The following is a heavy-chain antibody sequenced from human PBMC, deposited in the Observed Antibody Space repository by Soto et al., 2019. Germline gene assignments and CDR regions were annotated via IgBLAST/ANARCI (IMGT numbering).Heavy chain of an antibody. CDR1: GFTFSSYA. CDR2: ISYDGSNK. J-gene: IGHJ6*02. V-gene: IGHV3-30-3*01. CDR3: ARELVAGYYYGMDV. Sequence: GGSPRLSCAASGFTFSSYAMHWVRQAPGKGLEWVAVISYDGSNKYYADSVKGRFTISRDNSKNTLYLQMNSLRAEDTAVYYCARELVAGYYYGMDVWGQGTTVTVSS. D-gene: IGHD6-19*01.